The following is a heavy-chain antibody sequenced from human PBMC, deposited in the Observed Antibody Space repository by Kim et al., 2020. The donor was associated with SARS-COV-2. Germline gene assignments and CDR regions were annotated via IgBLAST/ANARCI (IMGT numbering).Heavy chain of an antibody. CDR1: GFTFSSYG. CDR2: ICNDGSIT. Sequence: GGSLRLSCAASGFTFSSYGMHWVRQAPGKGLEWVAVICNDGSITYYADSVKGRFTISRDNAKNTLYLQMNSLRAEDTAVYYCARDKLRTTEFCFDPCGQGALVTASS. D-gene: IGHD4-17*01. V-gene: IGHV3-33*01. J-gene: IGHJ5*02. CDR3: ARDKLRTTEFCFDP.